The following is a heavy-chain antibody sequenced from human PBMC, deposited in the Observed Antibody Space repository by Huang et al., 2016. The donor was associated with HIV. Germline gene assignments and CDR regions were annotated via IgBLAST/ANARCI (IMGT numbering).Heavy chain of an antibody. Sequence: VESGGRLVQPGGSIRLSCVGSTFRFGGYGMSWVRQSPGKGLEGVANIKKDESEKYYVDSVKGRFNISRDNAKKVLFLEMNNVRVEDTATYYCATKTAAMDIWGQGTTVTVS. CDR3: ATKTAAMDI. J-gene: IGHJ6*02. CDR1: TFRFGGYG. CDR2: IKKDESEK. D-gene: IGHD1-7*01. V-gene: IGHV3-7*01.